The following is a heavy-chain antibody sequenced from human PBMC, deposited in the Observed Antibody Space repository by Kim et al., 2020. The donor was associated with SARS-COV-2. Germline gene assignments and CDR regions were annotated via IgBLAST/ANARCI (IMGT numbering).Heavy chain of an antibody. D-gene: IGHD4-17*01. V-gene: IGHV3-73*01. Sequence: GGSLRLSCAASGFTFSGSAMHWVRQASGKGLEWVGRIRSKANSYATAYAASVKGRFTISRDDSKNTAYLQMNSLKTEDTAVYYCTSYEYGDYYYYYYGMDVWGQGTTVTVSS. CDR3: TSYEYGDYYYYYYGMDV. CDR2: IRSKANSYAT. J-gene: IGHJ6*02. CDR1: GFTFSGSA.